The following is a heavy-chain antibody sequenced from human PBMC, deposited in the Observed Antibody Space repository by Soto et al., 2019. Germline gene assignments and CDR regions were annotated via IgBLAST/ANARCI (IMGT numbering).Heavy chain of an antibody. D-gene: IGHD2-8*01. Sequence: PGGSLRLSCTASRFTFNRHAMTWVRQASGKRQEWVSGLSDSGGSIYYADSVKGRFTISRDNSMNTLYLQMNTLRAEDTAVYYDPRVSSAWYAGFFDVWGHGP. CDR1: RFTFNRHA. CDR2: LSDSGGSI. J-gene: IGHJ4*01. CDR3: PRVSSAWYAGFFDV. V-gene: IGHV3-23*01.